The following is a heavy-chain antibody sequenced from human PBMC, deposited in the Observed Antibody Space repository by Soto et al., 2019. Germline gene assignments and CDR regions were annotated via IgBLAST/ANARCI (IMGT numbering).Heavy chain of an antibody. CDR1: GGTFSSHV. V-gene: IGHV1-69*01. CDR2: IMPIIGTA. Sequence: QVQLVQSGAEVKKPGSSVKVSCKASGGTFSSHVFNWVRQAPGQGLEWMGGIMPIIGTANYAQKFQGRVTITADESTSTAYMELRSLRSEDRAVYYCARDLEFRDGNISPLDYWGQGPLVTVSS. CDR3: ARDLEFRDGNISPLDY. D-gene: IGHD3-10*01. J-gene: IGHJ4*02.